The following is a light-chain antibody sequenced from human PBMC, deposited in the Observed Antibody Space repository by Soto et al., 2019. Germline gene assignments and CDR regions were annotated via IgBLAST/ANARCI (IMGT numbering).Light chain of an antibody. CDR2: WAS. CDR3: QEYYSPPPLT. Sequence: DIVLTQSPDSLAVSLGERATINCKSSQTNLYNSNNKNSLAWYQLKPGQPPKLLIYWASIRESGVPDRFSGSGSETDFTLTISSLQAEDVAVYYCQEYYSPPPLTFGGGTKVEIK. V-gene: IGKV4-1*01. J-gene: IGKJ4*01. CDR1: QTNLYNSNNKNS.